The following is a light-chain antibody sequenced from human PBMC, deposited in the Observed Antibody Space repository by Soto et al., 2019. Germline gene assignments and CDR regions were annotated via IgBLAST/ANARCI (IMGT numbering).Light chain of an antibody. CDR2: DVN. CDR1: SSDVGAHNY. J-gene: IGLJ2*01. Sequence: QSALTQPPSASGSPGQSLTISCTGTSSDVGAHNYVSWYQQNPGKAPKLMLYDVNKRPSGVPDRFSGSKSGNTASLTVSGLQAEDEADYYCQSYDDNLKVVFGGGTKLTVL. V-gene: IGLV2-8*01. CDR3: QSYDDNLKVV.